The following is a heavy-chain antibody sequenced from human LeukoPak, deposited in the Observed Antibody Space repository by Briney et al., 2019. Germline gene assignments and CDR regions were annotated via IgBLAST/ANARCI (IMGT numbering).Heavy chain of an antibody. Sequence: PGGSLRLSCAASGFSLDDYGMTWVRQAPGKGLEWVSGINWNGGSTGYADSVKGRFSISRDNAQNSLYLQMNSLRAEDTALYHCARVKTYYFDSSGCLDYWGQGTLVTVSS. D-gene: IGHD3-22*01. J-gene: IGHJ4*02. CDR1: GFSLDDYG. CDR2: INWNGGST. CDR3: ARVKTYYFDSSGCLDY. V-gene: IGHV3-20*01.